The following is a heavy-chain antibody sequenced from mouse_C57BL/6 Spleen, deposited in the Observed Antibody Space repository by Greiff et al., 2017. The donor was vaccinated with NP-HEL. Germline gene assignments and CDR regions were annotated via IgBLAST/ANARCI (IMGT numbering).Heavy chain of an antibody. CDR2: IYPGDGDT. V-gene: IGHV1-80*01. CDR3: ARSGDYDYFDY. J-gene: IGHJ2*01. CDR1: GYAFSSYW. Sequence: QVQLQQSGAELVKPGASVKISCKASGYAFSSYWMNWVKQRPGKGLEWIGQIYPGDGDTNYNGKFKGKATLTADKSSSTAYMQRSSLTSEDSAVYFCARSGDYDYFDYWGQGTTLTVSS. D-gene: IGHD2-4*01.